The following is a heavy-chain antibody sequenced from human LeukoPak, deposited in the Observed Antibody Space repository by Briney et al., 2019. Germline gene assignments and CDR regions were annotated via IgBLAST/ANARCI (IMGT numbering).Heavy chain of an antibody. CDR1: GYTFTSYY. V-gene: IGHV1-46*01. D-gene: IGHD1-26*01. Sequence: ASVKVSCKASGYTFTSYYIHWVRQAPGQGLEWMGIIIPSGGSTTYAQKFQGRVTMTRDTSTSTVYMELSSLRSEDTAVYYCATERELPQTHFYYWGQGTLVTVSS. CDR3: ATERELPQTHFYY. J-gene: IGHJ4*02. CDR2: IIPSGGST.